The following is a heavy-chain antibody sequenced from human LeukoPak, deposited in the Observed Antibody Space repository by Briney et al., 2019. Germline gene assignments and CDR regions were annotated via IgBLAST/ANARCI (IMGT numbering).Heavy chain of an antibody. CDR2: ISAYNGNT. V-gene: IGHV1-18*04. Sequence: ASVKVSCKASGYTFTSYGFSWVRQAPGQGLEWMGWISAYNGNTNYAQKLHDRLTMTTDTSTSTAYMELRSLRSDDPAVYYCARDDIAAAPYPFDYWGQGTLVTVSS. J-gene: IGHJ4*02. D-gene: IGHD6-13*01. CDR3: ARDDIAAAPYPFDY. CDR1: GYTFTSYG.